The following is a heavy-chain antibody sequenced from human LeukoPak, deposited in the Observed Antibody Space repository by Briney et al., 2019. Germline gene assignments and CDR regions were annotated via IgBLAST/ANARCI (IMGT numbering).Heavy chain of an antibody. Sequence: ASVKVSCKASGYTFTSYDINWVRQATGRGLEWMGWMNPNSGNNGYAQKFQGRVTMTRNTSISTAYMELSSLRSEDTAVYYCARVRDYCSSTSCYDYYYGMDVWGQGTTVTVSS. J-gene: IGHJ6*02. V-gene: IGHV1-8*01. D-gene: IGHD2-2*01. CDR2: MNPNSGNN. CDR1: GYTFTSYD. CDR3: ARVRDYCSSTSCYDYYYGMDV.